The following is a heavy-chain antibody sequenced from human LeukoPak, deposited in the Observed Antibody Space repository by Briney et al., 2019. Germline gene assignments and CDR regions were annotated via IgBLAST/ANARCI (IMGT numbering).Heavy chain of an antibody. CDR1: GFTFSSYA. Sequence: PGGSLGLSCAASGFTFSSYAMSWVRQAPGKGLEWVSAISGSGAGTYYADSVKGRFTISRDHSKNTLYLQMNSLRAEDTAVYYCARDSIQSSSPTGSDAFDIWGQGTMVTVSS. J-gene: IGHJ3*02. CDR2: ISGSGAGT. V-gene: IGHV3-23*01. D-gene: IGHD6-6*01. CDR3: ARDSIQSSSPTGSDAFDI.